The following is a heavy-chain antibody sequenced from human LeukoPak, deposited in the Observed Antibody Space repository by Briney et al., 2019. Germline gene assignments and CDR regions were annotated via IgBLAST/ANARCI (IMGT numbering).Heavy chain of an antibody. CDR3: ARGGAYGLLMGYYMDV. J-gene: IGHJ6*03. V-gene: IGHV4-4*07. CDR1: AGSITSYY. Sequence: KSSETLSLTCTVSAGSITSYYWTWIRQPAGKELEWIGRIFADGSTNYNPSLKNRVTMSVDTSKNQFSLKLNSVTAADTAVYYCARGGAYGLLMGYYMDVWGKGTTVTVSS. CDR2: IFADGST. D-gene: IGHD4-17*01.